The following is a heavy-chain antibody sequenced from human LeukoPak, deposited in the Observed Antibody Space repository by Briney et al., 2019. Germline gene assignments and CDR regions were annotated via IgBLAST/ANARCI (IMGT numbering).Heavy chain of an antibody. Sequence: SDTVPLICTVSGYHISSGYYWGWIRQPPGKGLEWIGYIYHSGSTYYNPFLKSRVTLSVDTSKNQFFLKLSSVTAAERAVYFWARSSWSTFDPWGQGTLVTVSA. D-gene: IGHD6-13*01. J-gene: IGHJ5*02. CDR1: GYHISSGYY. CDR3: ARSSWSTFDP. V-gene: IGHV4-38-2*02. CDR2: IYHSGST.